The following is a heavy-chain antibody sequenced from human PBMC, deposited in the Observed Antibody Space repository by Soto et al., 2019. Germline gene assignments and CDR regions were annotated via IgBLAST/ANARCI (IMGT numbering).Heavy chain of an antibody. CDR2: IDPSDSYT. Sequence: GESLKISCKGSGYSFTSYWISWVRQMPGKGLEWMGRIDPSDSYTNYSPSFQGHVTISADKSISTAYLQWSSLRASDTAMYYCAGTPGIAAAGDYYYGMDVWGQGTTVTVSS. V-gene: IGHV5-10-1*01. CDR1: GYSFTSYW. J-gene: IGHJ6*02. CDR3: AGTPGIAAAGDYYYGMDV. D-gene: IGHD6-13*01.